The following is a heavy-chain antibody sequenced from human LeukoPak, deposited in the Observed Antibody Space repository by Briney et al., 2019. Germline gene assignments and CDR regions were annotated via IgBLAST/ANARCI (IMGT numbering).Heavy chain of an antibody. D-gene: IGHD4-17*01. Sequence: GGSLRLSCAASGFTFSSFEMNWVRQTPGKGLEWVSCISSSGSSIYYADSVKGRFTISRDNAKNSLYLQMNSLRAADTAVYYCARGRVTGDYVRDFDYWGQGTLVTVSS. CDR2: ISSSGSSI. V-gene: IGHV3-48*03. CDR3: ARGRVTGDYVRDFDY. J-gene: IGHJ4*02. CDR1: GFTFSSFE.